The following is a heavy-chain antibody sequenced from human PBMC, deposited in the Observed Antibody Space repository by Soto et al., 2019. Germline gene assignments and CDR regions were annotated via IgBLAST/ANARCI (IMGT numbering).Heavy chain of an antibody. Sequence: GASVKVSCKSSGYTFTSYGISWVRQAPGQGLEWMGWISAYNGNTNYAQKLQGRVTMTTDTSTSTAYMELRSLRSDDTAVYYCARTDNYYDSLIKAFDIWGQGTMVTVSS. CDR3: ARTDNYYDSLIKAFDI. J-gene: IGHJ3*02. CDR1: GYTFTSYG. D-gene: IGHD3-22*01. CDR2: ISAYNGNT. V-gene: IGHV1-18*01.